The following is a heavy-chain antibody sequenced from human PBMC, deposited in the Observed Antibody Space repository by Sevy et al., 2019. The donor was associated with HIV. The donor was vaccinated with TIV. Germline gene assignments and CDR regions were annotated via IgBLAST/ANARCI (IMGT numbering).Heavy chain of an antibody. V-gene: IGHV4-34*01. Sequence: SETLSLTCAVYGGSFSGYYWSWIRQPPRKGLEWIGEINHSGSTNYNPSLKSRVTISVDTSKNQFSLKLSSVTAADTAVYYCARDQVPAAIPHYNWFDPWGQGTLVTVSS. CDR3: ARDQVPAAIPHYNWFDP. CDR2: INHSGST. CDR1: GGSFSGYY. D-gene: IGHD2-2*01. J-gene: IGHJ5*02.